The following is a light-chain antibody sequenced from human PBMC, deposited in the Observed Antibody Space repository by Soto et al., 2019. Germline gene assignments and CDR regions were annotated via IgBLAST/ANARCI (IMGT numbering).Light chain of an antibody. CDR3: SSYTGSNTLYV. V-gene: IGLV2-14*01. J-gene: IGLJ1*01. Sequence: QSARAQPASVSGSPGQSITISCTGTSSDIGAYDYVSWYQQHPGKAPKLMIYEVTNRPSGVSSRFSASKSGDTASLTISGLQAEDEADYYCSSYTGSNTLYVFGTGTKVTVL. CDR2: EVT. CDR1: SSDIGAYDY.